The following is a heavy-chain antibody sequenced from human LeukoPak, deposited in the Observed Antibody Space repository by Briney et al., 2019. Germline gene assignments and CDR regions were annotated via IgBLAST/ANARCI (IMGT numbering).Heavy chain of an antibody. CDR2: ISGSGGST. V-gene: IGHV3-23*01. Sequence: GGSLRLSCAASGFTFSSYAMNWVRQAPGKGLEWVSAISGSGGSTYYADPVKGRFTISRDNSKNTLYLQMNSLRAEDTAVYYCAKSSGFPGGWFDPWGQGTLVTVSS. CDR3: AKSSGFPGGWFDP. J-gene: IGHJ5*02. D-gene: IGHD3-16*01. CDR1: GFTFSSYA.